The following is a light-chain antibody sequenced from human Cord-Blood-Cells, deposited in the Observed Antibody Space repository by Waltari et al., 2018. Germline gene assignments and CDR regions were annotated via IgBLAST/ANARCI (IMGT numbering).Light chain of an antibody. Sequence: DIQMTQSPSTLSASVGDRVTITCRASQSISSWLAWYQQKPVKAPKLLIYKASSLESGVPSRFSGSGSGTEFTLTISSLQPDDFATYYCQQYNSYVTFGQGTKVEIK. CDR3: QQYNSYVT. CDR1: QSISSW. J-gene: IGKJ1*01. CDR2: KAS. V-gene: IGKV1-5*03.